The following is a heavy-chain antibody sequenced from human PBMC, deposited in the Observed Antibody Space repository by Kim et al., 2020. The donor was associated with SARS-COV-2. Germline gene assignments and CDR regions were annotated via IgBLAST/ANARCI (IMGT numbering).Heavy chain of an antibody. CDR2: GQP. V-gene: IGHV1-18*01. CDR3: AKDYGYNIDY. D-gene: IGHD5-12*01. J-gene: IGHJ4*02. Sequence: GQPYYAQKHTGRVTVTPDTSTTTAYMELRSLRPADTAVYYCAKDYGYNIDYWGQGTLVTVSS.